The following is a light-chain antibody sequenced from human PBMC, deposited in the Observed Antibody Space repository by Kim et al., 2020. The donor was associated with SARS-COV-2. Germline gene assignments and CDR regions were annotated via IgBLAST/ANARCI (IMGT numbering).Light chain of an antibody. J-gene: IGLJ3*02. V-gene: IGLV1-47*01. CDR1: TSDIGSNY. Sequence: ELTQPPSASGIPGQRVTISCSGSTSDIGSNYVYWYQQLPGTAPKLLIYRNNQRPSGVPDRFSVSKSGTSASLAISGLRPDDEADYYCATWDDSLNGPLFGGGTQLTVL. CDR2: RNN. CDR3: ATWDDSLNGPL.